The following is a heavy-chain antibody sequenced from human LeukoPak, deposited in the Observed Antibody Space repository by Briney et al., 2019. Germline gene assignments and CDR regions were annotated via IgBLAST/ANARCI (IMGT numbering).Heavy chain of an antibody. CDR3: AREVAVAGTNYYFDY. CDR2: IYYSGST. Sequence: GSLRLSCAASGFTFSSYSMNWIRQPPGKGLEWIGSIYYSGSTYYNPSLKSRVTISVDTSKNQFSLKLSSVTAADTAVYYCAREVAVAGTNYYFDYWGQGTLVTVSS. CDR1: GFTFSSYS. D-gene: IGHD6-19*01. J-gene: IGHJ4*02. V-gene: IGHV4-39*07.